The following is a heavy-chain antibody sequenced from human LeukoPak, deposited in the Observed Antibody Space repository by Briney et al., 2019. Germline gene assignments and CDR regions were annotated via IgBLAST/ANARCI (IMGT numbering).Heavy chain of an antibody. CDR3: RKGHYDDSA. Sequence: PGGSLRLSCVASGFTFTNFWMNWVRRAPGKGPEWVANIKPDGYEKYYVDSVKGRFTISRDNTKNLLYLQMNSLRAEDMAVYYCRKGHYDDSAWDQGTLVTVSS. J-gene: IGHJ5*02. CDR2: IKPDGYEK. CDR1: GFTFTNFW. V-gene: IGHV3-7*01. D-gene: IGHD4-17*01.